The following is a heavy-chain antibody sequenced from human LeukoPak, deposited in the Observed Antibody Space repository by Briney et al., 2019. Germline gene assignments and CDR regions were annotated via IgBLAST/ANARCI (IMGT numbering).Heavy chain of an antibody. Sequence: PGRSLRLSCAASGFTFDDYAMHWVRQAPGKGLEWVSVISWNSGSIGYADSVKGRFTISRDNAKNSLYLQMNSLRAEDTAVYYCARWDYYGSGSYQFYYYGMDVWGQGTTVTVSS. J-gene: IGHJ6*02. CDR1: GFTFDDYA. CDR2: ISWNSGSI. D-gene: IGHD3-10*01. CDR3: ARWDYYGSGSYQFYYYGMDV. V-gene: IGHV3-9*01.